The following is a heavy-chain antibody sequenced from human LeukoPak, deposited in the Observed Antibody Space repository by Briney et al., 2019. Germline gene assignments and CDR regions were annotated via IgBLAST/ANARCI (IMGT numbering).Heavy chain of an antibody. CDR1: GFTFSSYA. D-gene: IGHD1-26*01. CDR3: ARDGSGSYHFDY. Sequence: QPGGSLRLSCAASGFTFSSYAMHWVRQAPGKGLVWVSRINSDGSSTNYADSVKGRFTISRDNAKNTLYLQMNSLRAEDTAVYYCARDGSGSYHFDYWGQGTLVTVSS. J-gene: IGHJ4*02. V-gene: IGHV3-74*01. CDR2: INSDGSST.